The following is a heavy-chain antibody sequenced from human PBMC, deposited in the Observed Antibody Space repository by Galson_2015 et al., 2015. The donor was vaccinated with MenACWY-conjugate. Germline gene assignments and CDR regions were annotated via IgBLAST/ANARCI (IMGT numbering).Heavy chain of an antibody. J-gene: IGHJ4*02. V-gene: IGHV3-74*01. CDR2: INSDGSST. D-gene: IGHD1-26*01. CDR1: GVTVSSYW. Sequence: SLRLSCAASGVTVSSYWMHWVRQAPGKGLVWVARINSDGSSTNYADSVKGRFTIPRDNAKNTLYLQMNSLRAEDTAVYYCASPRVRERGSFFDYWGQGTLVTVSS. CDR3: ASPRVRERGSFFDY.